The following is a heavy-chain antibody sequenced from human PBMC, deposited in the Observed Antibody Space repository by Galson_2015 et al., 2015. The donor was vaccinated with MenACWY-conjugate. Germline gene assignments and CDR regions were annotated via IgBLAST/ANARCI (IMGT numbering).Heavy chain of an antibody. CDR1: GLTFRNYW. Sequence: SLRLSCEVSGLTFRNYWMTWVRQAPGKGLEWVASIKKDGSEKYYVDSVKGRFTISRDNAKNSMYLEMNSLRVEDTAVYSCARGHYGMDVWGQGTTVTASS. CDR2: IKKDGSEK. CDR3: ARGHYGMDV. V-gene: IGHV3-7*03. J-gene: IGHJ6*02.